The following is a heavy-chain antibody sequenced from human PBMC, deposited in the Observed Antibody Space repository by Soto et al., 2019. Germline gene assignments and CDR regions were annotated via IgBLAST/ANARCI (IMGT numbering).Heavy chain of an antibody. CDR1: GLTFSSYA. J-gene: IGHJ6*01. V-gene: IGHV3-23*01. CDR3: ASHRGDYYYYYGMDV. CDR2: ISSSGGST. D-gene: IGHD3-10*01. Sequence: EVQLLESGGGLVQPGGSLRVSCAASGLTFSSYAMSWVRQAPGKGLEWVSAISSSGGSTYYADSVKGRFTISRDNSKNTLYLQMNSLKAEDTAVYYCASHRGDYYYYYGMDVWGQGATVTVSP.